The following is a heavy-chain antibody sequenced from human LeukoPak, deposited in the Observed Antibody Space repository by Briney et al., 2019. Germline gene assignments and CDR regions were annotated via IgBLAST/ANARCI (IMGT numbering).Heavy chain of an antibody. CDR2: MNPNSGNT. J-gene: IGHJ4*02. V-gene: IGHV1-8*01. CDR3: ARALWFGEFPSDY. Sequence: ASVKVSCKASGYTFTSYDINRVRQATGQGLEWMGWMNPNSGNTGYAQKFQGRVTMTRNTSISTAYMELSSLRSEDTAVYYCARALWFGEFPSDYWGQGTLVTVSS. D-gene: IGHD3-10*01. CDR1: GYTFTSYD.